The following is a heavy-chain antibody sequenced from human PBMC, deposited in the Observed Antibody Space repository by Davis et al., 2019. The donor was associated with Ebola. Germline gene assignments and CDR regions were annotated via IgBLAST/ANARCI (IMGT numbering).Heavy chain of an antibody. CDR1: GISFDDYG. CDR2: INWNGGST. CDR3: AGQGSYYYYGMDV. V-gene: IGHV3-20*04. Sequence: PGGSLRLSCAASGISFDDYGMSWVRQTPGKGLEWVSGINWNGGSTGYADSVKGRFTITRDNAKNALYLQMNSLRAEDTALYYCAGQGSYYYYGMDVWGQGTTVTVSS. J-gene: IGHJ6*02.